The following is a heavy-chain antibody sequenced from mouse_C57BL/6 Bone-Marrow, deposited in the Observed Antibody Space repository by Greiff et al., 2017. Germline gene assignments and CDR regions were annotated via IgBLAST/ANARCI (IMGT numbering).Heavy chain of an antibody. V-gene: IGHV1-62-3*01. CDR3: ARSGTTGPFAY. D-gene: IGHD1-1*01. CDR2: IYPNSGGT. Sequence: VQLQQPGAELVKPGASVMLSCKASGYTFTNYSMHWVKQRPGRGLEWIGRIYPNSGGTKYNEKFKSKATLTVDKPSSTAYMQLSSLTSEDSAVYYCARSGTTGPFAYWGQGTLVTVSA. J-gene: IGHJ3*01. CDR1: GYTFTNYS.